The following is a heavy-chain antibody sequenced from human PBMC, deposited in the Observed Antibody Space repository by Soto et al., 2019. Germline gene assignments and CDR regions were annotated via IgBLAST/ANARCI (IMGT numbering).Heavy chain of an antibody. V-gene: IGHV3-33*01. Sequence: QVQLVESGGGVVQPGRSLRLSCAASGFTFSSYGMYWVRQAPGKGLEWVAVTWYDGSNKDYADSVKGRFTISRDNSKHMLYLQMNSLRGEDTAVYYCARDRAAYCGGDCPGGYWGQGTLVTVSS. D-gene: IGHD2-21*02. CDR2: TWYDGSNK. CDR3: ARDRAAYCGGDCPGGY. CDR1: GFTFSSYG. J-gene: IGHJ4*02.